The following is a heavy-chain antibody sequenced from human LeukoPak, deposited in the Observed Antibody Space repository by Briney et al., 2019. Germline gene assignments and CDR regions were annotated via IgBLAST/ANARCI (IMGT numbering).Heavy chain of an antibody. CDR2: IKQDGSEK. CDR1: GFTFSNYW. V-gene: IGHV3-7*03. Sequence: PGGSLRLSCAASGFTFSNYWMSWVRQAPGKGLEWVANIKQDGSEKYYVDSVKGRFTISRDNAKSSLYMQMNSLRADDTAVYYCASHPWRSGRYYFDYWGQGTLVTVSS. J-gene: IGHJ4*02. D-gene: IGHD3-10*01. CDR3: ASHPWRSGRYYFDY.